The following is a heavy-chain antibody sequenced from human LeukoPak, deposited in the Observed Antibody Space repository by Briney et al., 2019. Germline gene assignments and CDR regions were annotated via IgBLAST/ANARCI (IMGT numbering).Heavy chain of an antibody. CDR1: GFTFSSYG. CDR2: IWYDGSNK. V-gene: IGHV3-33*01. D-gene: IGHD6-13*01. CDR3: AREEAEQQLVGDYYYYGMDV. J-gene: IGHJ6*02. Sequence: SLRLSCAASGFTFSSYGMHWVRQPQGQGLEWEAVIWYDGSNKYYADSAKDRFTISRDNSKNTLSLQMNRLRAEDTAVYYCAREEAEQQLVGDYYYYGMDVWGQGTTVTVSS.